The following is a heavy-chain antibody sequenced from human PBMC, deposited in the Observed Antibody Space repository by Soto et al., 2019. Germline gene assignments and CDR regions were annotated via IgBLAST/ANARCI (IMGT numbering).Heavy chain of an antibody. CDR2: VSGSGDNT. D-gene: IGHD2-8*01. CDR3: AKDPLMVPSGIDY. Sequence: EVRLLESGGGLVPPGGSLRLSCAASGFIFTTYAMSWVHQTPGKGLEWVSTVSGSGDNTYYADSVKGRFTISRDNSKNTLYLQMYSLRAEDTAVYYCAKDPLMVPSGIDYWGQGTLVTVSS. V-gene: IGHV3-23*01. J-gene: IGHJ4*02. CDR1: GFIFTTYA.